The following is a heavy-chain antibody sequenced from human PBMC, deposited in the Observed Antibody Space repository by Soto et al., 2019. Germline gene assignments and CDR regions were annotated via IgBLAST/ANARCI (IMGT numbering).Heavy chain of an antibody. J-gene: IGHJ4*02. V-gene: IGHV3-23*01. CDR1: GFTFSNYA. Sequence: VQLLESGGGLVQPGGSLRLSCAASGFTFSNYAMSWVRQAPGKGLDWVSTISGSGGSTYYADSVKGRFTVSRDNSKNTLYLQINSLRVEDTAIYYCAKRGRGAVAFDYWGQGTLVTVSS. CDR3: AKRGRGAVAFDY. CDR2: ISGSGGST. D-gene: IGHD6-19*01.